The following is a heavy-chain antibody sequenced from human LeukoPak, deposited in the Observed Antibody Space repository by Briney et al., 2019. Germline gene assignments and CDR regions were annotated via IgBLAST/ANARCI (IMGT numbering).Heavy chain of an antibody. D-gene: IGHD2-15*01. CDR2: IYHSGST. Sequence: SQTLSLTCAVSGGSISSGGYSWSWIRQPPGKGLEWIGYIYHSGSTYYNPSLKSRVTISVDRSKNQFSLKLSSVTAADTAVYYCARTYYSGGSCCLPRYWYFDLWGRGTLVTVSS. V-gene: IGHV4-30-2*01. J-gene: IGHJ2*01. CDR1: GGSISSGGYS. CDR3: ARTYYSGGSCCLPRYWYFDL.